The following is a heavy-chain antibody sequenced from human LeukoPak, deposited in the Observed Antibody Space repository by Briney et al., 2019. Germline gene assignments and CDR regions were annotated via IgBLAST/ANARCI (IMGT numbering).Heavy chain of an antibody. CDR2: IYYSGST. CDR3: ASRYYYGSGSYNPFDY. Sequence: SETLSLTCTVSGGSISSYYWSWIRQPPGKGLEWIGYIYYSGSTNYNPSLKSRVTISVDTSKNQFSLKLSSVTAADTAVYYCASRYYYGSGSYNPFDYWGQGTLVTVSS. D-gene: IGHD3-10*01. V-gene: IGHV4-59*08. J-gene: IGHJ4*02. CDR1: GGSISSYY.